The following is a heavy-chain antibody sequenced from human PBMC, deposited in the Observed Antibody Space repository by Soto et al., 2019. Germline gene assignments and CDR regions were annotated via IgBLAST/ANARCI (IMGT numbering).Heavy chain of an antibody. CDR1: GFTFSSYA. J-gene: IGHJ5*02. CDR3: AKEPYGSGSYPNWFDP. Sequence: GGSLGLSCAASGFTFSSYAMSWVRQAPGKGLEWVSAISGSGGSTYYADSVKGRFTISRDNSKNTLYLQMNSLRAEDTAVYYCAKEPYGSGSYPNWFDPWGQGTLVTVSS. D-gene: IGHD3-10*01. V-gene: IGHV3-23*01. CDR2: ISGSGGST.